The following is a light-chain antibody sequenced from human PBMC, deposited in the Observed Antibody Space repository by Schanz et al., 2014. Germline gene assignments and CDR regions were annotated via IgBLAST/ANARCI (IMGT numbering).Light chain of an antibody. CDR2: DVS. J-gene: IGLJ1*01. CDR3: CSYAGSSTYV. Sequence: QSALTQPRSVSGSPGQSVTISCTGPSSDVGGYNYVSWYQHHPGKAPKLMIYDVSKRPSGVPDRFSGSKSGNTASLTISGLQAEDEADYYCCSYAGSSTYVFGTGTKVTVL. V-gene: IGLV2-11*01. CDR1: SSDVGGYNY.